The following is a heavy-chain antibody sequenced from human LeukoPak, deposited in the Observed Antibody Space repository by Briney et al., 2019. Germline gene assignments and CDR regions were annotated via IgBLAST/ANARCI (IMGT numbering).Heavy chain of an antibody. CDR2: ISSSSSYI. CDR1: GFTFSSYS. J-gene: IGHJ4*02. Sequence: TGGSLRLSCAASGFTFSSYSMNWVRQAPGKGLEWVSSISSSSSYIYYADSVKGRFTISRDNAKNSLYLQMNSLRAEDTAVYYCARAITYYDILTGYYRDYSDYWGQGTLVTVSS. V-gene: IGHV3-21*01. CDR3: ARAITYYDILTGYYRDYSDY. D-gene: IGHD3-9*01.